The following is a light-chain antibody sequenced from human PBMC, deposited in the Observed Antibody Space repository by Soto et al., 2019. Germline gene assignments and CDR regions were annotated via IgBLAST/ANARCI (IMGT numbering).Light chain of an antibody. V-gene: IGKV4-1*01. CDR3: QQYFNTPLT. CDR1: QNVLNRANDKNY. CDR2: SAS. Sequence: DIVMTQSPDSLAVSLGERATINCKSSQNVLNRANDKNYIAWYQQKPGQPPKLLIYSASTRESDVPDRFSGSGSATDFTLTISSLQAGDVAVYFCQQYFNTPLTFGGGTKVEIK. J-gene: IGKJ4*01.